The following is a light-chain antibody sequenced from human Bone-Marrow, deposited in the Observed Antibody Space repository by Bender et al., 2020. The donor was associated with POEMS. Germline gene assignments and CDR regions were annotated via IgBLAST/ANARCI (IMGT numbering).Light chain of an antibody. CDR1: SSNIGTYNL. J-gene: IGLJ2*01. CDR2: EVT. V-gene: IGLV2-14*02. Sequence: QSALTQPASVSGSPGQSITISCTGASSNIGTYNLVSWYQQHPGKPPKLMIYEVTKRPSGVSNRFSGSKSGNTASLTISGLQAEDEADYYCCSYTSSTTLVFGGGTKVTVL. CDR3: CSYTSSTTLV.